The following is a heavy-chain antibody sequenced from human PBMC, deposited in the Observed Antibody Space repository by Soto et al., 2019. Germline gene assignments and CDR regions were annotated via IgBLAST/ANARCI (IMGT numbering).Heavy chain of an antibody. D-gene: IGHD1-26*01. CDR3: ATILSQGVLPAQDDY. V-gene: IGHV1-69*02. Sequence: ASVKVSCKASGGTFSSYTISWVRQAPGQGLEWMGRIIPILGIANYAQKFQGRVTITADKSTSTAYMELSSLRSEDTAVYYCATILSQGVLPAQDDYWGQGTLVTVSS. CDR1: GGTFSSYT. J-gene: IGHJ4*02. CDR2: IIPILGIA.